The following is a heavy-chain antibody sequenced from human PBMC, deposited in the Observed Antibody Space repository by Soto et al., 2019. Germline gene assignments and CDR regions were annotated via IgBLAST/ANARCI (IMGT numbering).Heavy chain of an antibody. CDR2: IKQDESEK. Sequence: EVQLVESGGGLVQPGGSLRLSCGASGFTFSSYWMSWVRQSPGNGLQWVANIKQDESEKTYVDSVRGRFTISRDNGKSSVYLQMSSLRVEDTAVYYCARASMIRGVRYEYWGQGTLITVSS. V-gene: IGHV3-7*01. D-gene: IGHD3-10*01. CDR1: GFTFSSYW. J-gene: IGHJ4*02. CDR3: ARASMIRGVRYEY.